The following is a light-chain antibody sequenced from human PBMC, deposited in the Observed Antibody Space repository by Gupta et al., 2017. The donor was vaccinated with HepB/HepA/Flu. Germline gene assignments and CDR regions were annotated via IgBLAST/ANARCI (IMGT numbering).Light chain of an antibody. J-gene: IGKJ3*01. CDR2: GAS. CDR1: QSVRSSY. Sequence: EILLTQSPGTLSLSPGERATLSCRASQSVRSSYLAWYQQKPGMTPRLLIFGASRRATGFPDRFSGSGSGTEFTLIVSRLEPEDFAVYYCQQACTSLLTFGHGTNVDIK. CDR3: QQACTSLLT. V-gene: IGKV3-20*01.